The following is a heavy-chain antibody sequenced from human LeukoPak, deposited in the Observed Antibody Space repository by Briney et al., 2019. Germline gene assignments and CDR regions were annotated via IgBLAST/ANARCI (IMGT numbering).Heavy chain of an antibody. D-gene: IGHD4-17*01. Sequence: SETLSLTCADYAGSFSGYYWSWIRQPPGKGLEWIGEINHSGSTNYNPSLKSRVTISVDTSKNQFSLKLSSVTAADTAVYYCARLPTVTDFDYWGQGTLVTVSS. V-gene: IGHV4-34*01. CDR3: ARLPTVTDFDY. CDR2: INHSGST. J-gene: IGHJ4*02. CDR1: AGSFSGYY.